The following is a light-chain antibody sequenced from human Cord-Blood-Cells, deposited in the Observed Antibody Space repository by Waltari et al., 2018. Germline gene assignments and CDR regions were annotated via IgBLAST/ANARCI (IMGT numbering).Light chain of an antibody. CDR1: SSDVGGYNY. J-gene: IGLJ3*02. V-gene: IGLV2-14*01. CDR2: DVS. Sequence: QFALTQPASVSGSPGQSITISCTGTSSDVGGYNYVSWDQQHPGKAPKLMIYDVSNRPSGVSKRFSGSKSGNTASLTISGLQAEDEADYYCSSYTGSSTWVFGGGTKLTVL. CDR3: SSYTGSSTWV.